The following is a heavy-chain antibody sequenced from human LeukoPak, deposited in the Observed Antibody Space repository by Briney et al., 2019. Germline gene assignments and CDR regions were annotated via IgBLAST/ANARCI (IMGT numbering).Heavy chain of an antibody. CDR3: ARVSDTSMVTPGFDS. CDR2: VSTSNGDT. J-gene: IGHJ4*02. CDR1: GYNFNRYT. V-gene: IGHV1-18*01. D-gene: IGHD5-18*01. Sequence: ASVKVSCKTSGYNFNRYTITWVRQAPGQGLEWMGWVSTSNGDTSYADKFQGRVTMTTETVTKTAYMELRRPRSGDTAMYFCARVSDTSMVTPGFDSWGQGTLVTVSS.